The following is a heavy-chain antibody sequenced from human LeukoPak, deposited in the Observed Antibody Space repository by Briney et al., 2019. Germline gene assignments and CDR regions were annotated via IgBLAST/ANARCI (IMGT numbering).Heavy chain of an antibody. V-gene: IGHV4-34*01. CDR3: ARDRKYCTSTTCHSSMDV. Sequence: SETLSLTCAVYGGSFSGYYWSWIRQPPGKGLEWIGEINHSGSTNYNPSLKSRVTISVDTSKYQFSLKLTSVTAADTAVYSCARDRKYCTSTTCHSSMDVWGKGATVTVSS. CDR1: GGSFSGYY. CDR2: INHSGST. J-gene: IGHJ6*03. D-gene: IGHD2-2*01.